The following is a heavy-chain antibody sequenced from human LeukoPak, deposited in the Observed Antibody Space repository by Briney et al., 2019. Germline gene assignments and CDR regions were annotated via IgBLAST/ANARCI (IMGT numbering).Heavy chain of an antibody. CDR1: GVSISSYY. V-gene: IGHV4-4*09. CDR2: IYTSGST. J-gene: IGHJ6*03. CDR3: ARHGQSSGWYNYYYYYMDV. Sequence: PSETLSLTCTVSGVSISSYYWSWIRQPPGKGLEGIGYIYTSGSTNYNPSLKSRVTISVDTSKNQFSLKLGSVTAADTAVYYCARHGQSSGWYNYYYYYMDVWGKGTTVTVSS. D-gene: IGHD6-19*01.